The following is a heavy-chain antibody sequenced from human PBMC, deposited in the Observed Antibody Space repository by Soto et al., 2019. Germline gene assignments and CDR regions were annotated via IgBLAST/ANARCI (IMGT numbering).Heavy chain of an antibody. V-gene: IGHV3-21*06. Sequence: GGSLRLSCAAYGFTFTRYSMNWVRQAPGKGLEWVSSISGTTNYIYYGDSMKGRFTISRDNAKNSLYLEMNSLRAEDTAVYYCARESEDLTSNFDYWGQGTLVTVSS. CDR1: GFTFTRYS. J-gene: IGHJ4*02. CDR3: ARESEDLTSNFDY. CDR2: ISGTTNYI.